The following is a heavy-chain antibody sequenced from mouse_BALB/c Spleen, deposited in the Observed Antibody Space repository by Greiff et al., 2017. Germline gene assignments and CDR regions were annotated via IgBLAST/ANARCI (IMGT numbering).Heavy chain of an antibody. D-gene: IGHD2-4*01. CDR1: GDSITSGY. CDR2: ISYSGST. V-gene: IGHV3-8*02. Sequence: ESGPSLVKPSQTLSLTCSVTGDSITSGYWNWIRKFPGNKLEYMGYISYSGSTYYNPSLKSRISITRDTSKNQYYLQLNSVTTEDTATYYCASPSMITTGSFAYWGQGTLVTVSA. J-gene: IGHJ3*01. CDR3: ASPSMITTGSFAY.